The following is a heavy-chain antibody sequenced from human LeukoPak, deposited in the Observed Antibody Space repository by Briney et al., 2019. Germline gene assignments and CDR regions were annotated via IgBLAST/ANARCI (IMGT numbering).Heavy chain of an antibody. CDR2: IKQDGSEK. CDR3: ARRGTSSSWAHFDY. D-gene: IGHD6-13*01. V-gene: IGHV3-7*05. Sequence: GGSLRLSCAASGFTFSTYWITWVRQAPGKGLEWVANIKQDGSEKYYVDSVKGRFTISRDNAKNSLYLQMNSLGAEDTAVYYCARRGTSSSWAHFDYWGQGTLVTVSS. J-gene: IGHJ4*02. CDR1: GFTFSTYW.